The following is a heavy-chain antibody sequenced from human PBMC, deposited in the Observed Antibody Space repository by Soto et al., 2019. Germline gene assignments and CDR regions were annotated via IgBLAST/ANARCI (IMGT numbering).Heavy chain of an antibody. Sequence: QVQLVQSGAEVKKPGASVKVSCKASGYTFTSYGISWVRQAPGQGLEWMGWISAYNGNTNYAQKLQGRVTIITDTTTSTAYMDLRSLSSDDTAVYYCARYTGYCSGGSCYSPIYFDYWGQGTLVTVSS. CDR2: ISAYNGNT. CDR3: ARYTGYCSGGSCYSPIYFDY. V-gene: IGHV1-18*01. CDR1: GYTFTSYG. J-gene: IGHJ4*02. D-gene: IGHD2-15*01.